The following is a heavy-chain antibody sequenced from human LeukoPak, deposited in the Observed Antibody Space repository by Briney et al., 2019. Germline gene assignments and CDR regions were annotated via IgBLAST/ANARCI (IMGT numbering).Heavy chain of an antibody. V-gene: IGHV4-4*07. J-gene: IGHJ4*02. CDR2: IYTGGTT. CDR3: ASSDMFRVYYFDY. D-gene: IGHD3-10*02. Sequence: SETLSLTCTVSRASISSNYWNWIRQPAGKGLEWIGRIYTGGTTTYNPSLKSRVIMSVDTSKNQFSLKLTSVTAADTAVCYCASSDMFRVYYFDYWGQGTLVTVSS. CDR1: RASISSNY.